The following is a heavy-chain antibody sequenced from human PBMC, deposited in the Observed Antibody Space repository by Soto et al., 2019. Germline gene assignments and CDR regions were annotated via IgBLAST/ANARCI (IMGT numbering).Heavy chain of an antibody. CDR2: IIPYSGSA. Sequence: ASVKVSCKASGYTFTGYFMHWVRQAPGQGLEWMGGIIPYSGSADYAQKFQGRVTITTDKSTSTAYMELSSLRSEDTAVYYCARDMYHYYHSSPGVYYYYGMDVWGQGTTVTVSS. D-gene: IGHD3-22*01. V-gene: IGHV1-2*02. J-gene: IGHJ6*02. CDR1: GYTFTGYF. CDR3: ARDMYHYYHSSPGVYYYYGMDV.